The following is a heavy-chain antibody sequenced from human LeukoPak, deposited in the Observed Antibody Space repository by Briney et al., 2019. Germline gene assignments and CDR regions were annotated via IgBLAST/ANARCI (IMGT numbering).Heavy chain of an antibody. V-gene: IGHV4-38-2*02. Sequence: PSETLSLTCTVSGYSISSGYYWGWIRQPPGKGLEWIGSIYHSGSTDYNPSLKSRVTISVDTSKNQFSLKLSSVTAADTAVYYCARVPPYDFWSGYYGGLHYYYYYMDVWGKGTTVTVSS. CDR3: ARVPPYDFWSGYYGGLHYYYYYMDV. J-gene: IGHJ6*03. CDR1: GYSISSGYY. CDR2: IYHSGST. D-gene: IGHD3-3*01.